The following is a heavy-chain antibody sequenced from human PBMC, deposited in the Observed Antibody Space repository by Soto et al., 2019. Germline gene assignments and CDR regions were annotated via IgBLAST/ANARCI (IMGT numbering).Heavy chain of an antibody. CDR2: ISATGGGT. J-gene: IGHJ4*02. V-gene: IGHV3-23*01. CDR1: GFKFSNYA. CDR3: AKDRRAGGNSAFYFDF. Sequence: GGSLRLSCAASGFKFSNYAMSWVRQAPGKGLEWVSLISATGGGTYYADSVKGRFTISRDNSHNTLYLQVHSLTAEDTAVYYCAKDRRAGGNSAFYFDFWGQGAQVTSPQ. D-gene: IGHD3-16*01.